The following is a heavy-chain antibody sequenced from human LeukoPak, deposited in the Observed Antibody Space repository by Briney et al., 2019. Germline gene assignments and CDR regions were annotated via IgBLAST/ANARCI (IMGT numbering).Heavy chain of an antibody. CDR3: AKDSSIGKYCPSGVCSPFDY. Sequence: GGSLRLSCVGSGFTFSSYAVSWVRQAPGEGREGVSVIRDRGDYAYYAASVTGRFTISRDHSKNPLFLQLNSLRAEDTAVYFCAKDSSIGKYCPSGVCSPFDYWGQGTLVTVSS. CDR2: IRDRGDYA. V-gene: IGHV3-23*01. D-gene: IGHD2-8*01. J-gene: IGHJ4*02. CDR1: GFTFSSYA.